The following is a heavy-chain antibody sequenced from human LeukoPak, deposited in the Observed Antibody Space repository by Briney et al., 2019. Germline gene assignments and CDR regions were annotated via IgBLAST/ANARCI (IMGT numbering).Heavy chain of an antibody. J-gene: IGHJ5*02. CDR3: ARPTDYDSSGYGT. V-gene: IGHV4-39*01. Sequence: SETLSLTCTVSGGSISSSSYYWGWIRQPPGKGLEWIGSIYYSGSTYYNPSLKSRVTISVDTSKNQFSLKLSSATAADTAVYYCARPTDYDSSGYGTWGQGTLVTVSS. D-gene: IGHD3-22*01. CDR2: IYYSGST. CDR1: GGSISSSSYY.